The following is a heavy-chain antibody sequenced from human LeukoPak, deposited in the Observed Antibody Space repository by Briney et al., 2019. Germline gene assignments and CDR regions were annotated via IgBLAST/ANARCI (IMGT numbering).Heavy chain of an antibody. CDR3: ARDEQPWYFDL. D-gene: IGHD6-13*01. V-gene: IGHV4-59*01. Sequence: PSETLSLTCTVSGGSISSYYWSWIRQPPGKGLEWIGYIYYSGSTNYSPSLKSRVTISVDTSKNQFSLKLSSVTAADTAVYYCARDEQPWYFDLWGRGTLVTASS. CDR1: GGSISSYY. J-gene: IGHJ2*01. CDR2: IYYSGST.